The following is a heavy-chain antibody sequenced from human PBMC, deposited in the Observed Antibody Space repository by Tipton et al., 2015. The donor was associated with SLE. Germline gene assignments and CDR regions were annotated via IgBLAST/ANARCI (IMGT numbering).Heavy chain of an antibody. CDR1: GFTFSSYA. Sequence: SLRLSCAASGFTFSSYAMSWVRQAPGKGLEWVSTISGSGSGTFYADSVKGRFTFSRDNSKNTLSLQMNSLGAEDTAVYYCAKDLAHGSGEAFDIWGQGTVVTVSS. D-gene: IGHD3-10*01. CDR3: AKDLAHGSGEAFDI. CDR2: ISGSGSGT. V-gene: IGHV3-23*01. J-gene: IGHJ3*02.